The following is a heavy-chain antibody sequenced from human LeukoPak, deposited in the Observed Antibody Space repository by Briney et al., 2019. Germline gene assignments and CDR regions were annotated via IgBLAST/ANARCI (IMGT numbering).Heavy chain of an antibody. J-gene: IGHJ4*02. Sequence: PGGSLRLSCSASGFTFADYALSWVRQAPGKGLEWVGFIRSKAYGGTPEYAASVKGRFTISRDDSKSIAYLQMDSLKAEDTAVFYCTRRSSGSYIDSWGQGTLVTVSS. CDR2: IRSKAYGGTP. CDR3: TRRSSGSYIDS. D-gene: IGHD1-26*01. V-gene: IGHV3-49*04. CDR1: GFTFADYA.